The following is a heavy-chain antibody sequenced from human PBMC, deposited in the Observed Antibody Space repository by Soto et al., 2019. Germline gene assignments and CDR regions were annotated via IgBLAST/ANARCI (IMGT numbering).Heavy chain of an antibody. D-gene: IGHD3-16*01. CDR1: GYRFTSNW. J-gene: IGHJ4*02. V-gene: IGHV5-51*01. Sequence: GASLKISCQCSGYRFTSNWIGWVLQMPGKGLEWMGIINPADSDIKYSPSFQGQVTISADKSIGTAYLQWSSLKASDTAMYYWAGHQRDDASHNIDFWGKGTRVTLAS. CDR3: AGHQRDDASHNIDF. CDR2: INPADSDI.